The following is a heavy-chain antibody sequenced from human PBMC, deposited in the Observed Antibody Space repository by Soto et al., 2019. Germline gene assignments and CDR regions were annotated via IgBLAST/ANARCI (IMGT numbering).Heavy chain of an antibody. J-gene: IGHJ4*02. CDR1: GGSISSGGYY. CDR3: ARNIPYSSIAPVY. D-gene: IGHD6-6*01. Sequence: QVQLQESGPGLVKPSQTLSLTCTVSGGSISSGGYYWSWIRQHPGKGLEWIGYIYYSGSTYYNPSLKSRVSISVDTSKNQVSLKLSSVTAADTDVYYCARNIPYSSIAPVYWGQGTLVTVSS. V-gene: IGHV4-31*03. CDR2: IYYSGST.